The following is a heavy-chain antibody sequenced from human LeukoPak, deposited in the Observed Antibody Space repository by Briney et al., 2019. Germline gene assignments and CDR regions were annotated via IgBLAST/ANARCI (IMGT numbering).Heavy chain of an antibody. CDR1: GFTFSSYT. V-gene: IGHV3-23*01. Sequence: SGGSLTLSCAASGFTFSSYTMSWVRQAPGKGLEWVSTISNSGRNTFYTDSVKGRFTISRDNSKNTLYLQMNSLRAGDTAVYSCARARGYCAADCSRYAFDYWGQGTLVTVPS. CDR2: ISNSGRNT. J-gene: IGHJ4*02. D-gene: IGHD2-21*02. CDR3: ARARGYCAADCSRYAFDY.